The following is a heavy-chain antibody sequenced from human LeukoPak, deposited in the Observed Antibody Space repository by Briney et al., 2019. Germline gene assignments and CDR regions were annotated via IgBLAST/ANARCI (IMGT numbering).Heavy chain of an antibody. V-gene: IGHV3-7*03. D-gene: IGHD6-6*01. CDR2: IKEDGSEK. Sequence: GSLRLSCAASRFTFRSYWMSWVRQAPGKGLEWVANIKEDGSEKYYVDSVKGRFTISRDNAKNSLYLQMNSLRVEDTAVYYCARVRFLSSSPVFDPWGQGTLVTVSS. CDR1: RFTFRSYW. J-gene: IGHJ5*02. CDR3: ARVRFLSSSPVFDP.